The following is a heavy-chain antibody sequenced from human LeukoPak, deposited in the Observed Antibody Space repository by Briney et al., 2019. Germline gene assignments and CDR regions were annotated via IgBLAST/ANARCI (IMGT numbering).Heavy chain of an antibody. CDR1: GFTVSSNY. CDR3: ARDGFQVVAAKNWYGMDV. V-gene: IGHV3-66*01. CDR2: IYSGGST. Sequence: SGGSLRLSCAASGFTVSSNYMSWVRQAPGKGLEWVSVIYSGGSTYYADSVKGRFTISRDNSKNTLYLQMNSLRAEDTAVYYCARDGFQVVAAKNWYGMDVWGQGTTVTVSS. J-gene: IGHJ6*02. D-gene: IGHD2-15*01.